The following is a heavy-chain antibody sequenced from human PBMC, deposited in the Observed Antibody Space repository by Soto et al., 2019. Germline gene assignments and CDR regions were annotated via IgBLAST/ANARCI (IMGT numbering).Heavy chain of an antibody. V-gene: IGHV1-69*01. CDR3: ASAVPLAERQWYFDC. D-gene: IGHD6-19*01. CDR2: IIPIFGTA. J-gene: IGHJ4*02. Sequence: QVQLVQSGAEVKKPGSSVKVSCKASGGTFSSYAISWVRQAPGQGLEWMGGIIPIFGTANYAQKFQGRVTITADESTIRGNGALRSLRSEDTAVYYCASAVPLAERQWYFDCWGQGTLVTDFS. CDR1: GGTFSSYA.